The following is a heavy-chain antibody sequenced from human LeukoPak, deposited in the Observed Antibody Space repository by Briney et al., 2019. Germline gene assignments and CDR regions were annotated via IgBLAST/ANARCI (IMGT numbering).Heavy chain of an antibody. Sequence: GGSLRLSCAASRFTFSTYWMSWVRQAQGKGLEWVSGISWNSGSIGYADSVKGRFTISRDNAKNSLYLQMNSLRAEDTALYYCAKDSSQYYYYGMDVWGQGTTVIVSS. CDR3: AKDSSQYYYYGMDV. D-gene: IGHD6-13*01. J-gene: IGHJ6*02. CDR1: RFTFSTYW. CDR2: ISWNSGSI. V-gene: IGHV3-9*01.